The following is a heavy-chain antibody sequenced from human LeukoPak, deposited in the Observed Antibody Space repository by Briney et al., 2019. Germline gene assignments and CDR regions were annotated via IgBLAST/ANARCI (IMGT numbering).Heavy chain of an antibody. CDR1: GGSFSGYY. Sequence: SETLSLTCAVYGGSFSGYYWSWIRQPPGKGLEWIGEINHSGSTNYNPSLKSRVTISVDTSKNQFSLKLSSVTAADTAVYYCARGRGRSYFDYWGQGTLVTVSS. V-gene: IGHV4-34*01. CDR2: INHSGST. CDR3: ARGRGRSYFDY. J-gene: IGHJ4*02. D-gene: IGHD3-10*01.